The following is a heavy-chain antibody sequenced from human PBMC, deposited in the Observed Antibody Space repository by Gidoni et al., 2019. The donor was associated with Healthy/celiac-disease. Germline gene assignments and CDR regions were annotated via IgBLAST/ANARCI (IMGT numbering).Heavy chain of an antibody. J-gene: IGHJ3*02. Sequence: QVQLVESGGGVVQPGRSLRLSCAASGFTFSSYGMHWVRQAPGKGLEWVAIISYDGSNKYYADSVKGRFTISRDNSKNTLYLQMNSLRAEDTAVYYCANYGGDAFDIWGQGTMVTVSS. D-gene: IGHD4-17*01. CDR2: ISYDGSNK. CDR3: ANYGGDAFDI. CDR1: GFTFSSYG. V-gene: IGHV3-30*18.